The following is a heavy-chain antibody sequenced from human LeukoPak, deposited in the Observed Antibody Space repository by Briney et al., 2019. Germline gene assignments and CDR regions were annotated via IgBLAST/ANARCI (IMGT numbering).Heavy chain of an antibody. Sequence: ASVKVSCKASGGTFSSYAISWVRQAPGQGLEWMGWISAYNGNTNYAQKLQGRVTMTTDTSTSTAYMELRSLRSDDTAVYYCARQLTGDAFDIWGQGTMVTVSS. D-gene: IGHD7-27*01. V-gene: IGHV1-18*01. CDR1: GGTFSSYA. CDR3: ARQLTGDAFDI. CDR2: ISAYNGNT. J-gene: IGHJ3*02.